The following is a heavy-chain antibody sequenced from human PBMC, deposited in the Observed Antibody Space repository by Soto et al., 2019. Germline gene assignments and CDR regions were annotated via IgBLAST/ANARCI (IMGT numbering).Heavy chain of an antibody. V-gene: IGHV1-69*13. D-gene: IGHD3-10*01. CDR1: GGTFSTYA. Sequence: SVKVSCKASGGTFSTYAISWVRQAPGQGLEWMGGIIPIFGTAKYAQKFQGRVTITADESTSTAYMELSSLRSEDTAVYYCAREIWGLIISGGRDAFSICGQGTMVTVSS. J-gene: IGHJ3*02. CDR2: IIPIFGTA. CDR3: AREIWGLIISGGRDAFSI.